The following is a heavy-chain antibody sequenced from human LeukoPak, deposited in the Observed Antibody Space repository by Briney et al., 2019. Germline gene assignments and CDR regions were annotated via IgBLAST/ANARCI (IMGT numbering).Heavy chain of an antibody. J-gene: IGHJ3*02. V-gene: IGHV3-23*01. D-gene: IGHD3-22*01. CDR2: IGGVAVSS. CDR1: GFSFSTHA. Sequence: GGSLRLSCVASGFSFSTHAMSWVRQAPGKGLEWVSTIGGVAVSSDYADSVKGRFTFSRDDSKSTVYLEMSSLRAEDTAVYYCVKDGPRITMIVVVNDAFDIWGQGTMVTVSS. CDR3: VKDGPRITMIVVVNDAFDI.